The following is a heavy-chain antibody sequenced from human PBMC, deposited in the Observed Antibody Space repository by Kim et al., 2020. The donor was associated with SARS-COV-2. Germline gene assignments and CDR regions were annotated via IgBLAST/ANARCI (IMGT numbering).Heavy chain of an antibody. V-gene: IGHV1-24*01. CDR1: GYTLTELS. CDR2: FDPEDGET. J-gene: IGHJ6*02. CDR3: ATGPSVYCSGGSCYSSSAYYYYYGMDV. D-gene: IGHD2-15*01. Sequence: ASVKVSCKVSGYTLTELSMHWVRKAPGKGLEWMGGFDPEDGETIYAQKFQGRVTMTEDTSTDTAYMELSSLRSEDTAVYYCATGPSVYCSGGSCYSSSAYYYYYGMDVWGQGTTVTVSS.